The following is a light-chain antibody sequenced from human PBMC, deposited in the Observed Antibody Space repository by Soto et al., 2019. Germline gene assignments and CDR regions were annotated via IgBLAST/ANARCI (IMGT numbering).Light chain of an antibody. V-gene: IGKV3-15*01. CDR3: QQYNNWPLLT. Sequence: EIVMTQSPATLSVSPGERATLSCRASQSVNSNLAWYQQKPGQAPRLLIYDASTRATGIPARFSGRGSGTEFTLTISSLQSEDFAVYFCQQYNNWPLLTFGGGTKVEFK. CDR1: QSVNSN. J-gene: IGKJ4*01. CDR2: DAS.